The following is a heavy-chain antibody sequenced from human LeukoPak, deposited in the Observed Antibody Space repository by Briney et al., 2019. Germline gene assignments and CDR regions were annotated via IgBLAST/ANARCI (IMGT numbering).Heavy chain of an antibody. CDR3: ARGHYDILL. J-gene: IGHJ4*02. Sequence: PGGSLRLSCAASGFTFSNSAMSWVRQAPGKGLEWVANIKQDGSEKYYVDSVKGRFTISRDNAKNSLLRAEDTAVYYCARGHYDILLWGQGTLVTVSS. D-gene: IGHD3-9*01. CDR2: IKQDGSEK. V-gene: IGHV3-7*01. CDR1: GFTFSNSA.